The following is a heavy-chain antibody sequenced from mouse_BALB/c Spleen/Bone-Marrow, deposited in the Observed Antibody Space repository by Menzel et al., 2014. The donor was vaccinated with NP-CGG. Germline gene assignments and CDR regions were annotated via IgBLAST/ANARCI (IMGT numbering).Heavy chain of an antibody. CDR3: ARPGGNYVLYAMDY. CDR1: GYTFTSYV. D-gene: IGHD2-1*01. CDR2: INPYNDGT. V-gene: IGHV1-14*01. Sequence: VHLQQPGPELVKPGASVKMSCKASGYTFTSYVMHWVKQKPGQGLEWIGYINPYNDGTKYNEKFKGKATLTSDKSSSTAYMELSSLTSEDSAVYYCARPGGNYVLYAMDYWGQGTSVTVSS. J-gene: IGHJ4*01.